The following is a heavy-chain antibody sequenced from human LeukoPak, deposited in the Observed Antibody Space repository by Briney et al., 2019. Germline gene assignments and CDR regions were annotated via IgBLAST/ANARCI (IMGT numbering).Heavy chain of an antibody. D-gene: IGHD5-18*01. CDR3: ARRTTLVNTAPHFDY. J-gene: IGHJ4*02. Sequence: ASVKVSCTASGYTFIDYYIHWVRQAPGQGLEWMGWINPNTGGTNYAQKFQGRVTMTRDTSTSTVYMELSSLRSEDTAVYYCARRTTLVNTAPHFDYWGQGTLVTVSS. CDR1: GYTFIDYY. CDR2: INPNTGGT. V-gene: IGHV1-2*02.